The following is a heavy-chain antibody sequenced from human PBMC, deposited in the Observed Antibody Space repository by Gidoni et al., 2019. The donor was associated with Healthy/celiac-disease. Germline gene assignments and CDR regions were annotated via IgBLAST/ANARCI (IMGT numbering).Heavy chain of an antibody. CDR3: AREGADSSSWYGVDY. CDR1: GGSISSGGYY. Sequence: QVQLQESGPGLVKPSQTLSLPCTVPGGSISSGGYYWSWIRQHPGKGLEWIGYIYYRGSTYYNPSLKSRVTISVDTSKNQFSLKLSSVTAADTAVYYCAREGADSSSWYGVDYWGQGTLVTVSS. D-gene: IGHD6-13*01. V-gene: IGHV4-31*03. J-gene: IGHJ4*02. CDR2: IYYRGST.